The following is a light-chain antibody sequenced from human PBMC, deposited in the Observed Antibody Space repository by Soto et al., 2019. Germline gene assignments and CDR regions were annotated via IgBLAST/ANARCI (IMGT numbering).Light chain of an antibody. CDR1: QSVSSNY. J-gene: IGKJ4*01. Sequence: EIVLTQSPGTLSLSPGERATLSCRASQSVSSNYLARYQQKPCQAPRLLIYCASSRATGIPDRFSGSGSGTYFALIISRLEHEDFAVYHCQQYGSSPLTFGGGTKVELK. CDR2: CAS. CDR3: QQYGSSPLT. V-gene: IGKV3-20*01.